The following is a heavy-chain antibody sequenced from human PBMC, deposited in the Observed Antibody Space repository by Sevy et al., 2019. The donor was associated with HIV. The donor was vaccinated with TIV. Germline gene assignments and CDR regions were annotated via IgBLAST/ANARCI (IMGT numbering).Heavy chain of an antibody. J-gene: IGHJ4*02. CDR2: IPYDGSSK. Sequence: GGSLRLSCAASGFTFSSYAMHWVRQAPGKGLEWVAAIPYDGSSKYYVDSVKGRLTISRDNSKNTLYLQMNSLRAEDTALYYCAKGQTDYYDTSGAVDYWGQGTLVTVSS. CDR3: AKGQTDYYDTSGAVDY. V-gene: IGHV3-30*18. CDR1: GFTFSSYA. D-gene: IGHD3-22*01.